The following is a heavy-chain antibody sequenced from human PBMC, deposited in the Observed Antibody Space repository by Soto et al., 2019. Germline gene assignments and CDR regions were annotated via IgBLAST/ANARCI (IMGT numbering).Heavy chain of an antibody. V-gene: IGHV3-43D*04. D-gene: IGHD3-3*01. CDR3: AKDISRGPTKNYDFWSGPDY. J-gene: IGHJ4*02. CDR1: GFTFDEYA. Sequence: PGGSLRLSCAASGFTFDEYAMHWVRQPPGKGLEWVSLISWDGSNRYYADSVQGRFTISRDNSKYSLYLKMNSPRPEDTALYYCAKDISRGPTKNYDFWSGPDYWGQGTLVTVSS. CDR2: ISWDGSNR.